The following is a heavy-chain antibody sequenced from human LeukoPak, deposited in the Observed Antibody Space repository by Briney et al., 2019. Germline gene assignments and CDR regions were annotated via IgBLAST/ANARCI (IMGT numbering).Heavy chain of an antibody. CDR3: ATLVATTQFAY. CDR2: IKQDGSEK. CDR1: GFTFSNYW. D-gene: IGHD5-12*01. Sequence: GGSLRLSCAVSGFTFSNYWMSWVRQAPGRGLEWVANIKQDGSEKYYVDSVKGRFTISRDNAKNSLYLQMNSLRAEDTAVYYCATLVATTQFAYWGQGTLVTVSS. J-gene: IGHJ4*02. V-gene: IGHV3-7*01.